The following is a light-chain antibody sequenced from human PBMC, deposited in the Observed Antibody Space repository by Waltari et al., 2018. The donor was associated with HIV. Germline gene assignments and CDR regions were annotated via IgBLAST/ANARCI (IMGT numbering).Light chain of an antibody. CDR1: QGVSSSY. Sequence: EIVLTQSPGTLSLSPVERATLSSRASQGVSSSYLARYQQRPGQDPSLLIDGASSRATSIPDRVSGSGSGTDVTLTISRLEPEDFAVYYCQQYGSSPCRWTFGQGTKVEIK. CDR3: QQYGSSPCRWT. CDR2: GAS. V-gene: IGKV3-20*01. J-gene: IGKJ1*01.